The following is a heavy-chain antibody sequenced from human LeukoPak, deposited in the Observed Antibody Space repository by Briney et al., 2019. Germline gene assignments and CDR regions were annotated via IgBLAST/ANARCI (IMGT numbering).Heavy chain of an antibody. CDR2: IHYSETT. CDR3: ARGPTYQPIDY. CDR1: GGSISSSNYY. D-gene: IGHD2-2*01. J-gene: IGHJ4*02. Sequence: SETLSLTCTVSGGSISSSNYYWGWIRQPPGKGLEWIASIHYSETTYYNPSLKSRVAISVDTSKNHFSLKLSSVTAADTAVYYCARGPTYQPIDYWGQGTLVTVSS. V-gene: IGHV4-39*02.